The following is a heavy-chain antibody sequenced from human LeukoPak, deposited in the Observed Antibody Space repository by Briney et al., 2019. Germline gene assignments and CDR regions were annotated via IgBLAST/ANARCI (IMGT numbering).Heavy chain of an antibody. D-gene: IGHD6-13*01. CDR3: ARAPGSSTWYGAFNY. V-gene: IGHV3-23*01. CDR1: GFSFRSHG. CDR2: ISGWGGDT. Sequence: GGSLRLSCAASGFSFRSHGMTWVRQPPGKGLEWVSSISGWGGDTYYADSVKGRFTISRDNSKNTLYLQMNSLRAEDTAVYSCARAPGSSTWYGAFNYWGQGTLVTVSS. J-gene: IGHJ4*02.